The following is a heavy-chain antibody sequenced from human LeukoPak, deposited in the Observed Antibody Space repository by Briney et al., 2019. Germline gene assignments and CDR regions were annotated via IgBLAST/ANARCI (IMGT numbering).Heavy chain of an antibody. J-gene: IGHJ3*02. Sequence: ASVKVPCKASGYTFTGYYMHWVRQAPGQGLEWMGWINPNSGGTNYAQKFQGRVTMTRDTSISTAYMELSRLRSDDTAVYYCARDLRFVVVVAATIAFDIWGQGTMVTVSS. CDR3: ARDLRFVVVVAATIAFDI. CDR1: GYTFTGYY. D-gene: IGHD2-15*01. V-gene: IGHV1-2*02. CDR2: INPNSGGT.